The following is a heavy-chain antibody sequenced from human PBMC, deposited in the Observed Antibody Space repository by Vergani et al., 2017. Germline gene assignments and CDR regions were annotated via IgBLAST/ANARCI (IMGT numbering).Heavy chain of an antibody. D-gene: IGHD2/OR15-2a*01. CDR2: IKNDGGKS. J-gene: IGHJ4*02. CDR1: GFTFSTHA. Sequence: DVQLLQSGGDLVQPGGSLKLSCVASGFTFSTHAMSWVRQTPGKGLEWVSTIKNDGGKSHYADFVKGRFAISRDNSRNTLYLQMNSLRAEDTAVYYCAKDHSRLSYYFEYWGQGTLVTVSS. CDR3: AKDHSRLSYYFEY. V-gene: IGHV3-23*01.